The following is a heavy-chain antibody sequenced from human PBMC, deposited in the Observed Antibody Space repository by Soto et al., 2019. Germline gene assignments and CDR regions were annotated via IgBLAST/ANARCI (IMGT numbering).Heavy chain of an antibody. CDR2: INQSGST. Sequence: SETLSLTCAVYGGSFSGYYWSWIRQPPGKGLEWIGEINQSGSTNYNPSLKSRVTISVDTSKNQFSLKLSSVTAADTAVYYCARGLPLYYYYYYGMDVWGQGTTVTVSS. J-gene: IGHJ6*02. CDR1: GGSFSGYY. D-gene: IGHD3-16*01. V-gene: IGHV4-34*01. CDR3: ARGLPLYYYYYYGMDV.